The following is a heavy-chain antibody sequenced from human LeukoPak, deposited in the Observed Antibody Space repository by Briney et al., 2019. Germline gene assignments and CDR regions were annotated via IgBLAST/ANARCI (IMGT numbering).Heavy chain of an antibody. CDR2: IYYSGST. Sequence: PSQTLSLTCTVSGGSISSGDYYWSWIRQPPGKGLEWIGYIYYSGSTYYNPSLKSRVTISVDTPKNQFSLKLSSVTAADTAVYYCARAKAGRWSNAGAAFDIWGQGTMVTVSS. V-gene: IGHV4-30-4*01. CDR1: GGSISSGDYY. J-gene: IGHJ3*02. D-gene: IGHD3-10*01. CDR3: ARAKAGRWSNAGAAFDI.